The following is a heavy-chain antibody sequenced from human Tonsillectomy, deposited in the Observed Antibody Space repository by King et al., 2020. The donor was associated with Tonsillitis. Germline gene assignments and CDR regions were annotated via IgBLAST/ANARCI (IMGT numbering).Heavy chain of an antibody. CDR1: GFTFSSYT. V-gene: IGHV3-48*02. CDR2: ISSSSSSI. CDR3: ARGVSRLSNSALDY. J-gene: IGHJ4*02. Sequence: EVQLVESGGGLVQPGGSLRLSCAASGFTFSSYTINWVRQAPGKGLEWVSHISSSSSSIFYADSVKGRFTISRDNGKNSLYLQMNSLRDEDTAVYYCARGVSRLSNSALDYWGQGTLVTVSS. D-gene: IGHD6-6*01.